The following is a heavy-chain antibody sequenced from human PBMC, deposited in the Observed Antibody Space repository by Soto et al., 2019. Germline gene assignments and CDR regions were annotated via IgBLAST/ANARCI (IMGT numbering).Heavy chain of an antibody. D-gene: IGHD4-17*01. Sequence: PGGSLRLSCAASGFTFSSYAMSWVRQAPGKGLEWVSTISGSGDITYYADSVKGRFTISRDNSKNTLYLQMNSLRAEDTAVYYCAKEANYGYYYMDVWGKGTTVTVSS. V-gene: IGHV3-23*01. J-gene: IGHJ6*03. CDR1: GFTFSSYA. CDR3: AKEANYGYYYMDV. CDR2: ISGSGDIT.